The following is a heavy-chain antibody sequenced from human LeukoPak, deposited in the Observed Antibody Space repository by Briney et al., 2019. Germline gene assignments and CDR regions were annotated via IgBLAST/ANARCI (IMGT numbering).Heavy chain of an antibody. CDR1: GFTFSSYA. V-gene: IGHV3-23*01. CDR2: ISGSGGST. J-gene: IGHJ4*02. Sequence: GGSLRLSCAASGFTFSSYAMSWVRQAPGKGLEWVSAISGSGGSTYYADSVKGRFTISRDNSKNTLYLQMNSLKTEDTAVYYCTTSTTNIDYWGQGTLVTVSS. D-gene: IGHD1/OR15-1a*01. CDR3: TTSTTNIDY.